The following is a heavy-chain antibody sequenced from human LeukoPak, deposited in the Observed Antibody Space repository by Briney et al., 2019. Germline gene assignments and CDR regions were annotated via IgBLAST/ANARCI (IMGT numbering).Heavy chain of an antibody. D-gene: IGHD6-13*01. CDR1: GFTFTTYW. Sequence: GGSLRLSCAASGFTFTTYWMSWVRQAPGKGLEWVSDISGSGGTTYYADSVKGRFTISRDNSKNTLHLQMNSLRAEDTAVYYCAKLDGYSSRIGNIDYWGQGTLVTVSS. J-gene: IGHJ4*02. V-gene: IGHV3-23*01. CDR2: ISGSGGTT. CDR3: AKLDGYSSRIGNIDY.